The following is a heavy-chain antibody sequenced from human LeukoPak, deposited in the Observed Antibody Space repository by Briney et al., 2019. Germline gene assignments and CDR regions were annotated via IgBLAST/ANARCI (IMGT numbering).Heavy chain of an antibody. CDR3: ARGAGKVVVAAMDWFDP. Sequence: SQTLSLTCTVSGGSISSSSYYWGWIRQPPGKGLEWIGSIYYSGSTYYNPSLKSRVTISVDTSKNQFSLKLSSVTAADTAVYYCARGAGKVVVAAMDWFDPWGQGTLVTVSS. V-gene: IGHV4-39*07. D-gene: IGHD2-15*01. CDR2: IYYSGST. CDR1: GGSISSSSYY. J-gene: IGHJ5*02.